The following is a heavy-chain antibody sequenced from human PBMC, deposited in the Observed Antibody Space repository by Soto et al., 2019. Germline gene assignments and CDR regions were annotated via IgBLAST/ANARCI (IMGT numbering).Heavy chain of an antibody. J-gene: IGHJ4*02. CDR1: GYTFTGYY. D-gene: IGHD2-15*01. Sequence: ASVKVSCKASGYTFTGYYMHWVRQAPGQGLEWMGWINPNSGGTNYAQKFQGWVTMTRDTSISTAYMELSRLRSDDTAVYYCARGEDGYCSGGSCYSVSHWGQGTLVTV. CDR2: INPNSGGT. V-gene: IGHV1-2*04. CDR3: ARGEDGYCSGGSCYSVSH.